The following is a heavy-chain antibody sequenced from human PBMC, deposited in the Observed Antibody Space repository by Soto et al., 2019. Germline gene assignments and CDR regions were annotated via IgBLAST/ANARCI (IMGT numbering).Heavy chain of an antibody. CDR1: ADSGTSVSAY. V-gene: IGHV4-61*01. CDR2: TYYSDSA. D-gene: IGHD3-3*01. CDR3: ESGVGFGYYYCPMDI. Sequence: SQTLSLTCTVSADSGTSVSAYWGWIRQPPGKGLEWIGYTYYSDSADYNPSLGTRVTISIDTSKNQFSLKLSSVTAADTAVYYCESGVGFGYYYCPMDICGKGPTVTVSS. J-gene: IGHJ6*04.